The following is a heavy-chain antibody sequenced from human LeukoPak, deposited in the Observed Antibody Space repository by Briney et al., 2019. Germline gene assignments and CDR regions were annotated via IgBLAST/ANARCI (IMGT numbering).Heavy chain of an antibody. CDR1: GFIFSNYA. CDR2: SIPTSGTGSST. J-gene: IGHJ3*02. V-gene: IGHV3-23*01. D-gene: IGHD6-13*01. CDR3: ARRTIAAAGSGAFDI. Sequence: GGSLRLSCAASGFIFSNYAMNWVRQAPGKGLEWVSGSIPTSGTGSSTYYADSVKGRFTISRDNAKNSLYLQMNSLRAEDTAVYYCARRTIAAAGSGAFDIWGQGTMVTVSS.